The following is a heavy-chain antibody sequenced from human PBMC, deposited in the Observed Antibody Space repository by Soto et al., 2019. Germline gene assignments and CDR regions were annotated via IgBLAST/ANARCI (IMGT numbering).Heavy chain of an antibody. Sequence: QVQLQESGPGLVKPSGTLSLTCTVSGDSISSSNWWSWVRQPPGKGLEWIGQIYHTGSTSYNPSLKSRVTISVDKSKKKFSLNLSSVTAADTAVFYCARQGPRMYYFDYWGQGTLVTVSS. CDR2: IYHTGST. CDR3: ARQGPRMYYFDY. V-gene: IGHV4-4*02. J-gene: IGHJ4*02. CDR1: GDSISSSNW.